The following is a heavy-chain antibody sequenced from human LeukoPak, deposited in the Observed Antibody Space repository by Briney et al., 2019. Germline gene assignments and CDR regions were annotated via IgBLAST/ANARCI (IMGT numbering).Heavy chain of an antibody. D-gene: IGHD6-6*01. CDR2: INHSGVT. CDR1: GESLGGYS. V-gene: IGHV4-34*01. J-gene: IGHJ4*02. Sequence: SETLSLTCAIYGESLGGYSWTWIRQPPGKGLEWIGEINHSGVTNYNPSLKSRVTISVDTSKNQFSLKLSSVTAADTAVYYCARGFPRRYSSSPLYYFDYWGQGTLVTVSS. CDR3: ARGFPRRYSSSPLYYFDY.